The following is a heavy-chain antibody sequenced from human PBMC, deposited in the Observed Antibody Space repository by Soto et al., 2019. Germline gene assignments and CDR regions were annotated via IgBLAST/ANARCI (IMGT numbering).Heavy chain of an antibody. V-gene: IGHV3-30-3*01. CDR3: AKEISSWYDNDAFDI. CDR1: GFTFSSYA. CDR2: ISYDGSNE. D-gene: IGHD6-13*01. Sequence: PGGSLRLSCAASGFTFSSYAMHWVRQAPGKGLEWVAVISYDGSNEYYADSVKGRFTVSRDSSKNTLYLQMDNLRAEDTAVYYCAKEISSWYDNDAFDIWGQGTMVTVSS. J-gene: IGHJ3*02.